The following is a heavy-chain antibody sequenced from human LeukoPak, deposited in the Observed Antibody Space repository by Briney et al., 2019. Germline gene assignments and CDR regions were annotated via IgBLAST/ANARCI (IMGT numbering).Heavy chain of an antibody. Sequence: EGSLRLSCVASGFNFKTYAMNWVRQAPGKGLEWVSSISGSATTTYYADSVKGRFTISRDNSKNTLYLEMSSLRAEDTAIYYCAKDDRLRWSFYFEYWGQGTQVTVSS. D-gene: IGHD4-23*01. CDR3: AKDDRLRWSFYFEY. V-gene: IGHV3-23*01. J-gene: IGHJ4*02. CDR2: ISGSATTT. CDR1: GFNFKTYA.